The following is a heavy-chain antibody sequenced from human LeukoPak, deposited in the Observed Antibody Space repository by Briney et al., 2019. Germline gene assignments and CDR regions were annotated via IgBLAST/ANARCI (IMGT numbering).Heavy chain of an antibody. V-gene: IGHV1-2*04. CDR3: ARGGGAGGIYGRDV. Sequence: ASVKVSCKASGYTFTGYYMHWVRQAPGQGLEWMGWINPNSGGTNYAQKFQGWVTMTRDTSISTAYMELSRLRSDDTAVYYCARGGGAGGIYGRDVGGKGPRATVPS. D-gene: IGHD3-16*01. J-gene: IGHJ6*04. CDR2: INPNSGGT. CDR1: GYTFTGYY.